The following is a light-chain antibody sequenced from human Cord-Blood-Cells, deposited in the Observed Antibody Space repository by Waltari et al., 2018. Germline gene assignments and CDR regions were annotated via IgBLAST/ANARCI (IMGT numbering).Light chain of an antibody. J-gene: IGLJ3*02. CDR2: DVS. Sequence: QSALTQPASVSGSPGQSITISCTGTSSDVGGYNYVSWYQQHPGKAPQLMIYDVSKRPSGVSNRCSGSKSGNTASLTISGLQAEDEADYYCSSYTSSSTGWVFGGGTKLTVL. V-gene: IGLV2-14*01. CDR3: SSYTSSSTGWV. CDR1: SSDVGGYNY.